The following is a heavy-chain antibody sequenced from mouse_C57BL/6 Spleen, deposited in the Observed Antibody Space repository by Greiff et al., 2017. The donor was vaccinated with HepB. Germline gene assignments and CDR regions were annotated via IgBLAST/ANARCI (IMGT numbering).Heavy chain of an antibody. CDR2: ISNGGGST. CDR3: ASGVYYDYDVKYAMDY. CDR1: GFTFSDYY. J-gene: IGHJ4*01. V-gene: IGHV5-12*01. D-gene: IGHD2-4*01. Sequence: EVKLVESGGGLVQPGGSLKLSCAASGFTFSDYYMYWVRQTPEKRLEWVAYISNGGGSTYYPDTVKGRFTISRDNAKNTLYLQMSRLKSEDTAMYYCASGVYYDYDVKYAMDYWGQGTSVTVSS.